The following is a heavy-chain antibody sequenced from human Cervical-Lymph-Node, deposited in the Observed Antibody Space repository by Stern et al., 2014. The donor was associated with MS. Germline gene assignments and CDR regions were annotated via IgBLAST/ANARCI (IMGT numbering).Heavy chain of an antibody. J-gene: IGHJ4*02. CDR2: IIPIFGAT. Sequence: VHLVESGAEVKKPGSSVKVSCKPSGDTFSSFAINWVRQAPGQGLEWMGGIIPIFGATDYGQKFQGRVTITADESTRTAYMELSSLTSEDTAIYYCAARIYHSGSYFPLDYWGQGTLVTVSS. D-gene: IGHD3-10*01. V-gene: IGHV1-69*01. CDR3: AARIYHSGSYFPLDY. CDR1: GDTFSSFA.